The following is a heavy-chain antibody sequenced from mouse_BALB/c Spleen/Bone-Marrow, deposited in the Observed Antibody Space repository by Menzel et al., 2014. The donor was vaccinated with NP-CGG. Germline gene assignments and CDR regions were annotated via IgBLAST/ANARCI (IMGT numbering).Heavy chain of an antibody. J-gene: IGHJ2*01. D-gene: IGHD2-1*01. CDR1: GFDFSRYW. Sequence: EVKLMGSGGGLVQTGGSLKLSCAASGFDFSRYWMSWVRQAPGKGLEWIGEINPDSSTINYTPSLKDKFIISRNDAKNTLYLQMSKVRSEDTALYYCARQGYYGKGDYWGQGTTLTVSS. V-gene: IGHV4-1*02. CDR2: INPDSSTI. CDR3: ARQGYYGKGDY.